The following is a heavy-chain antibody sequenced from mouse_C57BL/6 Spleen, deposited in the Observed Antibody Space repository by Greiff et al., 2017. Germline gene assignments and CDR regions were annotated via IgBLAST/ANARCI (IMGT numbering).Heavy chain of an antibody. CDR1: GFTFSDYY. CDR3: ARDNGWDFDV. D-gene: IGHD1-1*02. Sequence: EVQLVESEGGLVQPGSSMKLSCTASGFTFSDYYMAWVRQVPEKGLEWVANINYDGSSTYYLDSLKSRFIISRDNAKNILYLQMSSLKSEDTATYYCARDNGWDFDVWGTGTTVTVSS. CDR2: INYDGSST. J-gene: IGHJ1*03. V-gene: IGHV5-16*01.